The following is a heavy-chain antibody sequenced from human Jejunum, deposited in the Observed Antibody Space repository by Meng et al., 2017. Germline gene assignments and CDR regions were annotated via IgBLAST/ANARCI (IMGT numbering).Heavy chain of an antibody. CDR3: ATNTLYSDTSGFHYDGTDY. J-gene: IGHJ4*02. Sequence: GESLKISCAASGSTFGGYVMSWVRQPPGKGLEWVSFITTRGEYTYYADSVKGRFTVSRDNSKNTLFLQMDSLRGEDTAVYYCATNTLYSDTSGFHYDGTDYWGQGTLVTVSS. D-gene: IGHD3-22*01. CDR1: GSTFGGYV. V-gene: IGHV3-23*01. CDR2: ITTRGEYT.